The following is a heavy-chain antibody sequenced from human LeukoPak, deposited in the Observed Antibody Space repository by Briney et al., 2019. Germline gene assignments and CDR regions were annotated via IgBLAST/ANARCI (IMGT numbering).Heavy chain of an antibody. CDR1: GFTFSFYG. D-gene: IGHD5-18*01. CDR3: AKVVAGYSYGYYYYYMDV. Sequence: GGSLRLSCAASGFTFSFYGMNWVRQAPGKGLEWVSAISGSGGSTYYADSVKGRFTISRDNSKNTLYLQMNSLRAEDTAVYYCAKVVAGYSYGYYYYYMDVWGKGTTVTISS. J-gene: IGHJ6*03. CDR2: ISGSGGST. V-gene: IGHV3-23*01.